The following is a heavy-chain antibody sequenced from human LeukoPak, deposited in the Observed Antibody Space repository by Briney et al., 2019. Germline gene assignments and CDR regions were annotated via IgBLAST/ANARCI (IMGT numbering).Heavy chain of an antibody. Sequence: GGSLRLSCAASGFTFSSYWMHWVRQAPGKGLVWVSRIDTDGSSTSYADSVKGRFTISRDNAKNTLYLQMNSLRAEDTAVYYCARDKSYYDFWSGPNWFDPWGQGTLVTVSS. J-gene: IGHJ5*02. D-gene: IGHD3-3*01. CDR2: IDTDGSST. V-gene: IGHV3-74*01. CDR3: ARDKSYYDFWSGPNWFDP. CDR1: GFTFSSYW.